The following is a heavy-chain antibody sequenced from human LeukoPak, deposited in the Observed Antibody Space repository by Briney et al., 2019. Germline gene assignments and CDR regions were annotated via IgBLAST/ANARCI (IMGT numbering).Heavy chain of an antibody. D-gene: IGHD4-17*01. J-gene: IGHJ4*02. V-gene: IGHV3-21*01. CDR2: ISSSSSYI. CDR1: RFTFSTYT. Sequence: PGGSLRLSCAASRFTFSTYTMNWVRQAPGKGLEWVSSISSSSSYIYYADSVKGRFTISRDNAKNSLYLQMNTPRAEDTAVYYCARDRTTVTTFDYWGQGTLVTVSS. CDR3: ARDRTTVTTFDY.